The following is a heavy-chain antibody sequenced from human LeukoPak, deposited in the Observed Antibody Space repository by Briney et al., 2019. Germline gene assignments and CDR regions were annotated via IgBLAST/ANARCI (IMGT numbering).Heavy chain of an antibody. V-gene: IGHV4-34*01. CDR2: INHSGST. D-gene: IGHD6-13*01. CDR3: ARVAAAAGTVYYGMDV. J-gene: IGHJ6*02. Sequence: SETLSLTCAVYGGSFSGYYWSWIRQPPGKGLEWIGEINHSGSTNYNPSLKSRVTISVDTSKNQFSLKLSSVTAADTAVYYCARVAAAAGTVYYGMDVWAKGPRSPSP. CDR1: GGSFSGYY.